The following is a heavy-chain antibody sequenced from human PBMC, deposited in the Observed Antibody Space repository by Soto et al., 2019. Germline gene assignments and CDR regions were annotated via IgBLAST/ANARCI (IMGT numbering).Heavy chain of an antibody. V-gene: IGHV3-30-3*01. CDR1: GFTFSSYA. D-gene: IGHD4-17*01. J-gene: IGHJ5*02. Sequence: QVQLVESGGGVVQPGRSLRLSCAASGFTFSSYAMHWVRQAPGKGLEWVAVISYDGSNKYYADSVKGRFTISRDNSKNTLYLQMNSLRAADTAVYYGARQPYRYYGGNSRWFDPWGQGTLVTVSS. CDR3: ARQPYRYYGGNSRWFDP. CDR2: ISYDGSNK.